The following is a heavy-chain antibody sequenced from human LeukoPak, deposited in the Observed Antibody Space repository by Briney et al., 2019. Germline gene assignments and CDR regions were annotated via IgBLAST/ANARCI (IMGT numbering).Heavy chain of an antibody. D-gene: IGHD5-24*01. CDR2: IYPADSDT. CDR1: GYRFTTYW. J-gene: IGHJ4*02. Sequence: GESLKISCKGSGYRFTTYWIGWVRQMPGKGLEWTGIIYPADSDTRYSPSFQGQVTISVDKSISTAYLQWSSLKASDTAMYYCARRKGDGYNWTFDYWGQGTLVTVSS. CDR3: ARRKGDGYNWTFDY. V-gene: IGHV5-51*01.